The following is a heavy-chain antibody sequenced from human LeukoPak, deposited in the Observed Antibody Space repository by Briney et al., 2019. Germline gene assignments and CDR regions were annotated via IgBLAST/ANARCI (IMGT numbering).Heavy chain of an antibody. Sequence: PSETLSLTCTVSGFSIGNFYWSWIRQAPGKGLEWIGRLNNGGDTNYSPALRSRVTISVDTSKNHFSLILSSVTVADTAIYYCARAIGVYAFDVWGQGTMVTVSS. V-gene: IGHV4-59*12. D-gene: IGHD2-2*02. J-gene: IGHJ3*01. CDR1: GFSIGNFY. CDR2: LNNGGDT. CDR3: ARAIGVYAFDV.